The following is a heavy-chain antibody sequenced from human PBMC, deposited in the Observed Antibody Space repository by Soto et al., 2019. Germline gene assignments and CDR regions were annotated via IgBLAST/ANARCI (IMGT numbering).Heavy chain of an antibody. CDR2: ISYDGTNK. D-gene: IGHD1-7*01. Sequence: QVQVVESGGGVVQPGRSLRLSCAASGFTFSSYAMHWVRQAPGKGLEWVAVISYDGTNKFYSDSLKGRFTISRDNSKNTLYLQMNSLRPEDTAVYYCARLELDMVDYYYYGMDVWGQGTTVTVSS. V-gene: IGHV3-30-3*01. CDR3: ARLELDMVDYYYYGMDV. J-gene: IGHJ6*02. CDR1: GFTFSSYA.